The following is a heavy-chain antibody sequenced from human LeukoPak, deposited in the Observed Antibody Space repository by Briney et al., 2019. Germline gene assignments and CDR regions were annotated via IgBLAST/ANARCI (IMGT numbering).Heavy chain of an antibody. V-gene: IGHV3-23*01. CDR2: ISGSGGST. CDR1: GFIVSSNY. CDR3: AFPHRGARTGYYFDY. Sequence: GGSLTLSCAASGFIVSSNYMSWVRQAPGKGLEWVSAISGSGGSTYYADSVKGRFTISRDNSKNTLYLQMNSLRAEDTAVYYCAFPHRGARTGYYFDYWGQGTLVTVSS. J-gene: IGHJ4*02. D-gene: IGHD3-10*01.